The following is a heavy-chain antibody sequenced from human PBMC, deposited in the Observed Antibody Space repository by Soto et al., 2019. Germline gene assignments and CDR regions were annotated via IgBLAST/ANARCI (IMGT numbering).Heavy chain of an antibody. CDR2: ISSSGSTI. CDR3: ARPNVDTAMVELGNYYYYGMDV. Sequence: SLRLSCAASGFTFSSYEMNWVRQAPGKGLEWVSYISSSGSTIYYADSVKGRFTISRDNAKNSLYLQMNSLRAEDTAVYYCARPNVDTAMVELGNYYYYGMDVWGQGTTVTVSS. CDR1: GFTFSSYE. J-gene: IGHJ6*02. V-gene: IGHV3-48*03. D-gene: IGHD5-18*01.